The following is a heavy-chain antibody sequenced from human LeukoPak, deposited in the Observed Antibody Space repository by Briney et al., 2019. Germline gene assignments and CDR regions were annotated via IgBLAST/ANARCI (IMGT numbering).Heavy chain of an antibody. D-gene: IGHD3-22*01. CDR3: AKANYYDSSGYYENLDY. J-gene: IGHJ4*02. CDR1: GFTFSTNA. V-gene: IGHV3-23*01. CDR2: IIGSGGRT. Sequence: VGSLRHSCAASGFTFSTNAMSWVRQAPGKGLEWVSAIIGSGGRTYNADSVKGWFTSYREISKNTRYLQMNSLRAEDTAVYYCAKANYYDSSGYYENLDYWGQGTLVTVSS.